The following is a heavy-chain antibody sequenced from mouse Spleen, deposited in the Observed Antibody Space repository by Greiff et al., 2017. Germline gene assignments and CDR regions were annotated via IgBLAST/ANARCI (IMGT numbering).Heavy chain of an antibody. CDR3: ARGLDGTLDY. J-gene: IGHJ2*01. Sequence: EVQLQQSGPGMVKPSQSLSLTCTVTGYSITSGYDWHWIRHFPGNKLEWMGYISYSGSTNYNPSLKSRISITHDTSKNHFFLKLNSVTTEDTATYYCARGLDGTLDYWGQGTTLTVSS. V-gene: IGHV3-1*01. D-gene: IGHD1-1*01. CDR2: ISYSGST. CDR1: GYSITSGYD.